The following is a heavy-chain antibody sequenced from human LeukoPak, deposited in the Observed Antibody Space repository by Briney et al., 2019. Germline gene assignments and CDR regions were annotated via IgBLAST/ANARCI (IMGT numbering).Heavy chain of an antibody. D-gene: IGHD3-22*01. J-gene: IGHJ3*01. CDR2: ISWNSGSI. CDR3: AKARGLIGGAFDL. V-gene: IGHV3-9*01. CDR1: GFTFDDYA. Sequence: PGGSLRLSCAASGFTFDDYAMHWVRQAPGKGLEWVSGISWNSGSIGYADSVKGRFTISRDNTKNSLYLQMNSLRTEDTALYYCAKARGLIGGAFDLWGQGTMVTVSS.